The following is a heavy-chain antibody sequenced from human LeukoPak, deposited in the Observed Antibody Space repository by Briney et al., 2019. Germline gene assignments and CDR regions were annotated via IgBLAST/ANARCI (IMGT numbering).Heavy chain of an antibody. J-gene: IGHJ4*02. CDR2: ISGSGGST. Sequence: GGSLRLSCAASGFTFSSYAMSWVRQAPGKGLEWVSAISGSGGSTYYADSVKGRFTISRDNSKNTLYLQMNSLRAEDTAVYYCAKASQYCSSTSCYLYFDYWGQGTLVTASS. CDR1: GFTFSSYA. CDR3: AKASQYCSSTSCYLYFDY. D-gene: IGHD2-2*01. V-gene: IGHV3-23*01.